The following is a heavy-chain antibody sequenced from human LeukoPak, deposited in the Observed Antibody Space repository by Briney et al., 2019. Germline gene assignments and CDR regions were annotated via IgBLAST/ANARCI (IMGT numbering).Heavy chain of an antibody. CDR1: GFTFSMYG. D-gene: IGHD1-26*01. CDR3: ARQFDGSHPNAFEI. V-gene: IGHV3-33*01. Sequence: GGSLRLSCAASGFTFSMYGMHWVRQAPGKRLEWVAVTWYDGSYKYYGDSVKGRFTISRDNSKNTLYLQMASLRVEDTAVYYCARQFDGSHPNAFEIWGQGTMVTVSS. CDR2: TWYDGSYK. J-gene: IGHJ3*02.